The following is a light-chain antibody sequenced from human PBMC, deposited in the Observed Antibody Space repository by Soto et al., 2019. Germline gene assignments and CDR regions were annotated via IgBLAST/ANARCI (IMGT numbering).Light chain of an antibody. V-gene: IGKV3-20*01. CDR2: GAS. CDR3: QQYGSSPIT. CDR1: QSVSSSY. J-gene: IGKJ5*01. Sequence: EILLTQSPGTLSLSPGERATLSCRASQSVSSSYLASYQQKPGQAPRLLIYGASSRATGITDRFSGSGSGTDFTLTISRLEPEDFAVYYCQQYGSSPITVGQGTRLEIK.